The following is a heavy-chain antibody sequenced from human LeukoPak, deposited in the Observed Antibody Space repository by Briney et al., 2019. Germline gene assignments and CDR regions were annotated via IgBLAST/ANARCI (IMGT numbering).Heavy chain of an antibody. CDR3: ARDAANWVYFDY. D-gene: IGHD7-27*01. CDR1: GYSISSGYY. CDR2: IYHSGST. V-gene: IGHV4-38-2*02. Sequence: SETLSLTCAVSGYSISSGYYWGWIRQPPGKGLEWIGSIYHSGSTYYNPSLKSRVTISVDTSKNQFSLKLSSVTAADTAVYYCARDAANWVYFDYWGQGTLVTVSS. J-gene: IGHJ4*02.